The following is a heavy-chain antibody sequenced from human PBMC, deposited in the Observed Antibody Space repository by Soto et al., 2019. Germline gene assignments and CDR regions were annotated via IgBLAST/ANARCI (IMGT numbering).Heavy chain of an antibody. Sequence: SETLSLTCTVSGGSISSYYWSWIRQPPGKGLEWIGYFYYSGSTNYNPSLKSRVTISVDTSKNQFSLKLCSVTAADTAVYYCARHHETYYYGSGSFSQKSDAFDIWGQGTMVTVSS. CDR2: FYYSGST. CDR1: GGSISSYY. V-gene: IGHV4-59*08. D-gene: IGHD3-10*01. J-gene: IGHJ3*02. CDR3: ARHHETYYYGSGSFSQKSDAFDI.